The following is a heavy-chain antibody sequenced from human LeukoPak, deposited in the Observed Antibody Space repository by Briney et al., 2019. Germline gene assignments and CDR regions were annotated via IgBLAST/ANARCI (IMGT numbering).Heavy chain of an antibody. CDR2: INPDGGIT. D-gene: IGHD5-12*01. J-gene: IGHJ4*02. CDR3: ARDFTGYSDI. Sequence: PGGSLRLSCADSGFTLSKYWVHWVRQSPGKGLVWVSRINPDGGITNYADSVRGRFTISRDNAKNTLYLQMNSLRAEDTAVYYCARDFTGYSDIWGRGTLVTVSS. CDR1: GFTLSKYW. V-gene: IGHV3-74*01.